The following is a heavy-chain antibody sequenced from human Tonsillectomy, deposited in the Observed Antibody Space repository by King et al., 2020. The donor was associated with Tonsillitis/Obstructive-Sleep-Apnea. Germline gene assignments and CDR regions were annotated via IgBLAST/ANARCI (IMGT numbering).Heavy chain of an antibody. V-gene: IGHV3-7*01. D-gene: IGHD2-15*01. Sequence: VQLVESGGTLVQPGGSLRLSCEASGFTFSRYWMTWVRQAPGKGLEWVANINQDGSETQYVDSVMGRFTISRDNADNSLYLQMNSLRAEDTAVYYCTRDPWSCCSGGICYGAFDIWGQGTMVTVSS. CDR2: INQDGSET. CDR1: GFTFSRYW. CDR3: TRDPWSCCSGGICYGAFDI. J-gene: IGHJ3*02.